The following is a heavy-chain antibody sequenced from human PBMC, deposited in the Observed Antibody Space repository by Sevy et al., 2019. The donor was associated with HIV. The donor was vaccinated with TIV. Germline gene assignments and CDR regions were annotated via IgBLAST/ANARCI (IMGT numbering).Heavy chain of an antibody. V-gene: IGHV3-30*04. D-gene: IGHD3-3*01. CDR3: ARDGGVVIPLDAFHI. Sequence: GGSLRLSCAASGFTFSSYAMHWVRQAPGKGLEWVAGISYDGGSKYYADSVKGRFTISRDNSKKTLYLQLNSLRAEGTAVYYSARDGGVVIPLDAFHIWGQGTMVTVSS. J-gene: IGHJ3*02. CDR2: ISYDGGSK. CDR1: GFTFSSYA.